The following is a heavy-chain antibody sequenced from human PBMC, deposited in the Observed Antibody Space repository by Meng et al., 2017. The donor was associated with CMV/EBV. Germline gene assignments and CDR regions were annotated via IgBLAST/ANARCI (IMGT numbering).Heavy chain of an antibody. CDR3: TRSWIDSFTPDFDY. CDR2: INPSSAGT. J-gene: IGHJ4*02. D-gene: IGHD2-2*03. V-gene: IGHV1-2*06. Sequence: GQLGQCGSEVKKSGASVKVSCKASGYSFIGHYIHWVRQAPGQGLEWMGRINPSSAGTNYVEKFQGRVTMTRDTSNNIVYMELTRLTSDDTAVYDWTRSWIDSFTPDFDYWGQGTLVTVSS. CDR1: GYSFIGHY.